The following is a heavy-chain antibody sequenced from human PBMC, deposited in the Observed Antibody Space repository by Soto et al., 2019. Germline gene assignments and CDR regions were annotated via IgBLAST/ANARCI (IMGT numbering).Heavy chain of an antibody. Sequence: DVQLVESGGGLVKPGGSLRLSFAASGFNFIPFSLNWVRQAPGKGLEWVSSISASSSSIYYAESVKGRFTVSRDNAKNSLYLQMNSLTAEDTALYYCVRDAYNRDAFDIWGQGTTVTVSS. CDR2: ISASSSSI. CDR1: GFNFIPFS. CDR3: VRDAYNRDAFDI. V-gene: IGHV3-21*01. J-gene: IGHJ3*02. D-gene: IGHD1-20*01.